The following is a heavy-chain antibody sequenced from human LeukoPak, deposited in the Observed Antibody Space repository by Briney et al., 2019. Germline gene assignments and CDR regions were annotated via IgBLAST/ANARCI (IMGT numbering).Heavy chain of an antibody. CDR2: IYHSGST. CDR3: ARNMTTVTPGAFDI. V-gene: IGHV4-38-2*01. J-gene: IGHJ3*02. CDR1: GYSISSGYY. D-gene: IGHD4-17*01. Sequence: PSETLSLTRDVSGYSISSGYYWGWIRQPPGKGLEWIGSIYHSGSTYYNPSLKSRVTISVDTSKNQFSLRLGSVTAADTAVYYCARNMTTVTPGAFDIWGQGTVVTVSS.